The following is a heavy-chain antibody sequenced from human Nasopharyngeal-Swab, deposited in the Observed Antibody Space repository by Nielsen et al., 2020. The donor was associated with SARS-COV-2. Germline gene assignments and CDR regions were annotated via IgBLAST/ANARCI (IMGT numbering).Heavy chain of an antibody. CDR2: IYYSGST. CDR3: ARWRIAAAGNNWFDP. Sequence: WRRQCPGQGLEWIGSIYYSGSTYYNPSLKSRVTISVDTSKNQFSLKLSSVTAADTAVYYCARWRIAAAGNNWFDPWGQGTLVTVSS. V-gene: IGHV4-39*01. D-gene: IGHD6-13*01. J-gene: IGHJ5*02.